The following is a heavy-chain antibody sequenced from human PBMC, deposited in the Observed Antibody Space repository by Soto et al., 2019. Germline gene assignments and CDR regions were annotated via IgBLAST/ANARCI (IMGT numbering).Heavy chain of an antibody. V-gene: IGHV3-33*01. Sequence: QVQLVESGGGVVQPGRSLRLSCAASGFTFSSYGMHWVRQAPGKGLEWVAVIWYDGSNKYYADSVKGRFTISRDNSKNTMHLQMNSLRAEDTAVYYCARDRKVQLYPCLGMDVWGQGTTVTVSS. CDR1: GFTFSSYG. CDR3: ARDRKVQLYPCLGMDV. CDR2: IWYDGSNK. J-gene: IGHJ6*02. D-gene: IGHD5-18*01.